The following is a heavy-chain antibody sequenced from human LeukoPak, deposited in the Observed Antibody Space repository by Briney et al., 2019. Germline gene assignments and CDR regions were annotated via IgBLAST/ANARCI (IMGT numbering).Heavy chain of an antibody. CDR2: IYSTGTT. CDR1: GGSISGYF. Sequence: SETLSLTCTVPGGSISGYFWSWIRQPPGEGLEWIGYIYSTGTTNYNPSLKDRVTISVDTSKNQFSLKLSSVTAADTAVYYCATRYDSSGYYPLWGQGTLVTVSS. V-gene: IGHV4-59*08. J-gene: IGHJ4*02. D-gene: IGHD3-22*01. CDR3: ATRYDSSGYYPL.